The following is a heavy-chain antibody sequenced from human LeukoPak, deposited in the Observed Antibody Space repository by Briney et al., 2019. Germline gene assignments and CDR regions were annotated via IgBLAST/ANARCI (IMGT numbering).Heavy chain of an antibody. Sequence: KSSETLSLTCSVSGGSVSNYYWSWIRQPPGKGLEWIGYVYYTGSTNYNPSLKSRVTMFEDKSKNQFSLRLYSVTVADTAVYYCARHFAYNSSSYFDYWGQGSLVTVSS. V-gene: IGHV4-59*08. CDR1: GGSVSNYY. D-gene: IGHD6-6*01. CDR2: VYYTGST. J-gene: IGHJ4*02. CDR3: ARHFAYNSSSYFDY.